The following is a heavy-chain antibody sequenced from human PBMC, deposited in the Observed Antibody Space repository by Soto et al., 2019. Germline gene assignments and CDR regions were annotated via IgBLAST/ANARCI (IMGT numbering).Heavy chain of an antibody. CDR3: AKDIPNRPGNFDY. D-gene: IGHD2-21*01. Sequence: GGSLRLSCAASGFTFSSYAMSWVRQAPGKGLEWFSAISGRGGRTYYADSVKGRFTISRDNAKNTLNLQMNSLRAEDTAVYYCAKDIPNRPGNFDYWGQGTLVTVSS. CDR2: ISGRGGRT. V-gene: IGHV3-23*01. CDR1: GFTFSSYA. J-gene: IGHJ4*02.